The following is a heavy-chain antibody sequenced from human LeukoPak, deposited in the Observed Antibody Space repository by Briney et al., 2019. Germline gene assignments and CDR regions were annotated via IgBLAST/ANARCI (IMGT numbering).Heavy chain of an antibody. V-gene: IGHV1-2*02. Sequence: ASVKVSCKASGYTXTGYYIHWVRQAPGQGLEWVGWINSNSGDTHSAQNFQGRVTMTRDTSISTASMDLSRLRSDDTAVYYCARAPKNDAYDIWGRGTMVTVSS. CDR3: ARAPKNDAYDI. CDR1: GYTXTGYY. CDR2: INSNSGDT. J-gene: IGHJ3*02.